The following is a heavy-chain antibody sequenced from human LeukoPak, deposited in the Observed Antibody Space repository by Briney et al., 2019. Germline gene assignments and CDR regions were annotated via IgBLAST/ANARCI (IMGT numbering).Heavy chain of an antibody. Sequence: PGGSLRLSCAASGFTFSSYAMSWVRQAPARGLEWVSSLRGDGDTFYADSVKGRFTISRDNSKNTLYLQMNSLRAEDTAVYYCALALSGEGYYYYYYGMDVWGQGTTVTVSS. J-gene: IGHJ6*02. V-gene: IGHV3-23*01. CDR3: ALALSGEGYYYYYYGMDV. D-gene: IGHD5-12*01. CDR2: LRGDGDT. CDR1: GFTFSSYA.